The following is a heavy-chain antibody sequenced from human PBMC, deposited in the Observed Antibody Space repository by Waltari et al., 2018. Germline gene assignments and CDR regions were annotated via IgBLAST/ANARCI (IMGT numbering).Heavy chain of an antibody. V-gene: IGHV3-23*01. D-gene: IGHD1-26*01. Sequence: EVQLLESGGGLVQPGGSLRLSCAASGFTLSSYAMSWVRQAPGKGLEWVSAISGSGGSTYYADSVKGRFTISRDNSKNTLYLQMNSLRAEDTAVYYCAKGILYSWGMDVWGQGTTVTVSS. CDR3: AKGILYSWGMDV. CDR1: GFTLSSYA. J-gene: IGHJ6*02. CDR2: ISGSGGST.